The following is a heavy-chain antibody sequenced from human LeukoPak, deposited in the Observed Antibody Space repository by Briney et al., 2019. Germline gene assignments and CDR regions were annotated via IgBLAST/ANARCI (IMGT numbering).Heavy chain of an antibody. D-gene: IGHD3-22*01. V-gene: IGHV4-39*01. J-gene: IGHJ4*02. Sequence: SETLSLTCTVSGGSISSSSYYWGSIRQPPGKGLEWIGSIYYSGSTYYNPSLKSRVTISVDTSKNQFSLKLSSVTAADTAVYYCARHTYYDNPFDYWGQGTLVTVSS. CDR1: GGSISSSSYY. CDR3: ARHTYYDNPFDY. CDR2: IYYSGST.